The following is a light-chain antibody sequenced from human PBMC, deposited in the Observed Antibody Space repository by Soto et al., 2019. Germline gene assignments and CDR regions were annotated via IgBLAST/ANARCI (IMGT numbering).Light chain of an antibody. CDR3: SSFAGSGNHLL. J-gene: IGLJ2*01. V-gene: IGLV2-8*01. Sequence: QSALTQPPSASGSLGQSVTISCTGTSSDVGGDNDVSWHQQHPGKAPKVMIYEVTKRPPGVPDRFSGSKSGNTASLTVSGLQAEDEADYYCSSFAGSGNHLLLGGGTKVTVL. CDR2: EVT. CDR1: SSDVGGDND.